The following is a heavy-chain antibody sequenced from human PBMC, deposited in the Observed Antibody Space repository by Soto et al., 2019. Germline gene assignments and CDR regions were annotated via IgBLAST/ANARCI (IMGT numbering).Heavy chain of an antibody. D-gene: IGHD3-22*01. Sequence: GESLKISCEASGYSFISYWIGWVRQMPGKGLEWMGIIYPGDSDTRYSPSFQGQVTITVDKSINTAYLQWSRLKASDTAIYYCARQRLWGTSGYYYFENWGQGTLVTVSS. V-gene: IGHV5-51*01. CDR2: IYPGDSDT. J-gene: IGHJ4*02. CDR1: GYSFISYW. CDR3: ARQRLWGTSGYYYFEN.